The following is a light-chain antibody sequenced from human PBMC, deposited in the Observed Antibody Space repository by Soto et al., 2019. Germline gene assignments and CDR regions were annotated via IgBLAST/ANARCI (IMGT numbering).Light chain of an antibody. CDR3: SSYTTSTPYV. CDR1: SSDVASYNR. CDR2: EVS. J-gene: IGLJ1*01. Sequence: QSALTQPPSVSGSPGQSVTISCTGTSSDVASYNRVSWYQQPPGKAPKLIIYEVSNRPSGVPDRFSGSKSGKTASLTISGLQAEDAADYYCSSYTTSTPYVFGTGTKVTVL. V-gene: IGLV2-18*02.